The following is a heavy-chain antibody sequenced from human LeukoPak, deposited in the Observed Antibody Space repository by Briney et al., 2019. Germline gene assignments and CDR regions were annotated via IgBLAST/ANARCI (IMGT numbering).Heavy chain of an antibody. CDR1: GGSISNYY. V-gene: IGHV4-59*12. J-gene: IGHJ6*03. D-gene: IGHD2-2*01. CDR3: ARGRTGYQLLPTKKDYSYYYVDV. CDR2: IYYSGST. Sequence: SSETLSLTCTVSGGSISNYYWSWIRQPPGRGLEWIGYIYYSGSTNYNPSLKGRVTISVDTSKNQFSLKLRSVTAADRAVYYCARGRTGYQLLPTKKDYSYYYVDVWDKGTTVTVSS.